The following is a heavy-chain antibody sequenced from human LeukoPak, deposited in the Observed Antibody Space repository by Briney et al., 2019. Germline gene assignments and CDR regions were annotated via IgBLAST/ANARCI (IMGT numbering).Heavy chain of an antibody. V-gene: IGHV1-46*01. CDR1: GYTFTSYY. D-gene: IGHD3-3*01. J-gene: IGHJ6*03. CDR2: INPSGGST. CDR3: ARGCSTGFLEWLFPYYYYYMDV. Sequence: ASVKVSCKASGYTFTSYYMHWVRQAPGQGLEWMGIINPSGGSTSYAQKFQGRVTMTRDTSTSTVYMELSSLRSEDTAVYYCARGCSTGFLEWLFPYYYYYMDVWGKGTTVTVSS.